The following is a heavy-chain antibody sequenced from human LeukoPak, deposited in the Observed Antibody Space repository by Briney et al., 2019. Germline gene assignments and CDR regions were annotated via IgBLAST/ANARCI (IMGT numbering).Heavy chain of an antibody. CDR1: GFTFSSYG. CDR2: IWYDGSEK. Sequence: PGTSLRLSCAASGFTFSSYGMHWVRQAPGKGLEWVAVIWYDGSEKYYADSVKGRFTISRDNSKNTLFLQMSSLTAEDTDVYYCARWSCDHWGQGTRVTVSS. J-gene: IGHJ5*02. CDR3: ARWSCDH. V-gene: IGHV3-33*01.